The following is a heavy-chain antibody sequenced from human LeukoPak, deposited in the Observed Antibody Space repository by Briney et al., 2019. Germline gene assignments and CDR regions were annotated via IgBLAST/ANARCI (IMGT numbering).Heavy chain of an antibody. D-gene: IGHD3-22*01. CDR2: ISGSGGST. J-gene: IGHJ5*02. Sequence: GRSLRLSCAASGFTFSSYAMSWVRQAPGKGLEWVSAISGSGGSTYYADSVKGRFTISRDNSKNTLYLQMNSLRAEDTAVYYCARDSSGFFLFDPWGQGTLVTVSS. CDR3: ARDSSGFFLFDP. V-gene: IGHV3-23*01. CDR1: GFTFSSYA.